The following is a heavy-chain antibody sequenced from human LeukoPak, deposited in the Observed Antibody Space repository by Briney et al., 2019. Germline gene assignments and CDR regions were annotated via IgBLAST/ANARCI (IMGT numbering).Heavy chain of an antibody. CDR2: ISSSSTYI. CDR1: GFTFSTYS. V-gene: IGHV3-21*06. D-gene: IGHD3-22*01. J-gene: IGHJ6*02. CDR3: ARVDYYDSSDGMDV. Sequence: GGSLRLSCAASGFTFSTYSMNWVRQAPRKGLEWVSSISSSSTYIYYADSVKGRFTVSRDNAKNSLYLQMNSLRAEDTAVYYCARVDYYDSSDGMDVWGQGTTVTVSS.